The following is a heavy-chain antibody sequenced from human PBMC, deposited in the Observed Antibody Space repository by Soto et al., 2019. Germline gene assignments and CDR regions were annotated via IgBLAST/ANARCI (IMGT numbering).Heavy chain of an antibody. CDR1: GFTFSSYA. CDR3: TNGRGSGSSNPEFDY. J-gene: IGHJ4*02. Sequence: GGSLRLSCAASGFTFSSYAMSWVRQAPGKGLEWVSAISGSGGSTYHADSVKGRFTISRDNSKNTLYLQMNSLRPEDTALYYCTNGRGSGSSNPEFDYWGQGTLVTVSS. D-gene: IGHD3-10*01. CDR2: ISGSGGST. V-gene: IGHV3-23*01.